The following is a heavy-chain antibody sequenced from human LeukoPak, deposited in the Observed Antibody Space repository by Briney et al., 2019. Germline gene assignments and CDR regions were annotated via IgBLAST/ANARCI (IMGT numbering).Heavy chain of an antibody. J-gene: IGHJ5*02. CDR1: GGSISSGGYY. CDR2: IYHSGST. Sequence: SQTLSLTCTVSGGSISSGGYYWSWIRQPPGKGLEWIGYIYHSGSTYYNPSLKSRVTISVDRSKNQFSLKLSSVTAADTAVYYCARDSVESGYDSWWFDPWGQGTLVTVSS. CDR3: ARDSVESGYDSWWFDP. V-gene: IGHV4-30-2*01. D-gene: IGHD5-12*01.